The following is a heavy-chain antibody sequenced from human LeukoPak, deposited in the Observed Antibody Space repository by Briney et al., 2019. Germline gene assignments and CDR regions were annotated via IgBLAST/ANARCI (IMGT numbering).Heavy chain of an antibody. CDR2: ISSSGSTI. Sequence: GGSLRLSCAASGFTFSDYYMSWIRQAPGKGLEWVSYISSSGSTIYYADSVKGRFTISRDNAKNSLYLQMNSLRAEDTAVYYCARDQAHLGYVDLSVPGEFVDPGGQGTLVTVSS. V-gene: IGHV3-11*01. CDR1: GFTFSDYY. D-gene: IGHD3-9*01. CDR3: ARDQAHLGYVDLSVPGEFVDP. J-gene: IGHJ5*02.